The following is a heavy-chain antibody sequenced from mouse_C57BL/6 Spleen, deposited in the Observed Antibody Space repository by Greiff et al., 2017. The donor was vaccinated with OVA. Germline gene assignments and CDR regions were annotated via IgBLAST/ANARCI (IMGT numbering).Heavy chain of an antibody. CDR3: ASYGNSAWFAY. Sequence: EVKLLESGPELVKPGASVKMSCKASGYTFTDYNMHWVKQSHGKSLEWIGYINPNNGGTSYNQKFKGKATLTVNKSSSTAYMELRSLTSEDSAVDYCASYGNSAWFAYWGQGTLVTVSA. CDR1: GYTFTDYN. CDR2: INPNNGGT. D-gene: IGHD2-1*01. V-gene: IGHV1-22*01. J-gene: IGHJ3*01.